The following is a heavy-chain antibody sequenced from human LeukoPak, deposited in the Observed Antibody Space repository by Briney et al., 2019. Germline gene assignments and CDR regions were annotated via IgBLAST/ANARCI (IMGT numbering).Heavy chain of an antibody. J-gene: IGHJ5*02. CDR3: ARDAYDYASES. V-gene: IGHV3-7*01. CDR1: GFTLRTYA. CDR2: LNQDGSDK. D-gene: IGHD2-2*01. Sequence: PGGSLRLSCAASGFTLRTYAMSWVRQAPGKGLEWVANLNQDGSDKKYVDSVKGRFTISRDNAKNSLYLQMNSLRVEDTALYYCARDAYDYASESWGQGTLVTVSS.